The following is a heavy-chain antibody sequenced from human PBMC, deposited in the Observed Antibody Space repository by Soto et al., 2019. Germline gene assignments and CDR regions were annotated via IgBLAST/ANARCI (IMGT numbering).Heavy chain of an antibody. Sequence: GGSLRLSCAGSGFMFSSYAMNWVRQAPGKGLEWVSAISGSGGSTYYADSVTGRFTISRDNSKSTLYLQMNSLRAEDTAVYYCAKGRCSGGTCYSSDYWGQGTLVTVSS. CDR3: AKGRCSGGTCYSSDY. CDR1: GFMFSSYA. V-gene: IGHV3-23*01. D-gene: IGHD2-15*01. J-gene: IGHJ4*02. CDR2: ISGSGGST.